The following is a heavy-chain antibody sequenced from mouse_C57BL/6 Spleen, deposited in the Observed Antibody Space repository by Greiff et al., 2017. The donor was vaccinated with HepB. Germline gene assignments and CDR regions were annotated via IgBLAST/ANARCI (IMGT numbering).Heavy chain of an antibody. D-gene: IGHD2-4*01. CDR3: ARGYDYGDYFDY. J-gene: IGHJ2*01. CDR2: INPSSGYT. V-gene: IGHV1-4*01. CDR1: GYTFTSYT. Sequence: VQLKESGAELARPGASVKMSCKASGYTFTSYTMHWVKQRPGQGLEWIGYINPSSGYTKYNQKFKDKATLTADKSSSTAYMQLSSLTSEDSAVYYCARGYDYGDYFDYWGQGTTLTVSS.